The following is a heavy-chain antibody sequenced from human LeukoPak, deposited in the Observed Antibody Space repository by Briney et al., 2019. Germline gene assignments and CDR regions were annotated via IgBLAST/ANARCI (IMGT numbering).Heavy chain of an antibody. Sequence: PGGSLRLSCAASGFTFDNYAMNWVRQAPGKGLEWVSGITGSGGSAYYADSVKGRFTISRDNSKNTVYLQMSSLRVEDTAVYYCAKSLTYYHENSDSIWGQGTLVTVSS. D-gene: IGHD3-22*01. CDR1: GFTFDNYA. V-gene: IGHV3-23*01. J-gene: IGHJ4*02. CDR3: AKSLTYYHENSDSI. CDR2: ITGSGGSA.